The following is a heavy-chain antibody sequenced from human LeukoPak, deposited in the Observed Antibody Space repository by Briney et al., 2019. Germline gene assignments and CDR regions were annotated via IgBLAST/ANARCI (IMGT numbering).Heavy chain of an antibody. J-gene: IGHJ4*02. CDR2: INPNSGCT. Sequence: ASVKLSCKASGYTFTNYYMHWVRRAPGQGLGWVLWINPNSGCTNYAQKFQGRVTMTRDTSISTAYMELSRLRSDDTAVYYCAREGPILRATHLVDYWGQGTLVSVSS. D-gene: IGHD1-26*01. V-gene: IGHV1-2*02. CDR1: GYTFTNYY. CDR3: AREGPILRATHLVDY.